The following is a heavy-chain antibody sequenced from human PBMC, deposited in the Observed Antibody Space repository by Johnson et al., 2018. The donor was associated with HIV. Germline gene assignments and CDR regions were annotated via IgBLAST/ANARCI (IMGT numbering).Heavy chain of an antibody. CDR1: GFTFSSYG. V-gene: IGHV3-33*06. D-gene: IGHD3-16*01. CDR2: IWYDGSNK. CDR3: AKEGHYYDDYHAFDI. J-gene: IGHJ3*02. Sequence: QVQLVESGGGVVQPGRSLRLSCAASGFTFSSYGMHWVRQAPGKGLEWVAVIWYDGSNKYYADSVKGRFTISRDNSKNTLYLQMNSLRAEDMAVYYCAKEGHYYDDYHAFDIWGQGTMVTVSS.